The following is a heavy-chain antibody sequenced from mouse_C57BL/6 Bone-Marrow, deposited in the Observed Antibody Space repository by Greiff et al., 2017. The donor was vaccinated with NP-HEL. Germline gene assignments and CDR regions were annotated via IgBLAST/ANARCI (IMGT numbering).Heavy chain of an antibody. J-gene: IGHJ4*01. CDR2: IRSKSNNYAT. D-gene: IGHD1-1*01. V-gene: IGHV10-1*01. CDR1: GFSFNTYA. CDR3: VRPLYYGSSYGRDY. Sequence: EVKLQESGGGLVQPKGSLKLSCAASGFSFNTYAMNWVRQAPGKGLEWVARIRSKSNNYATYYADSVKDRFTISRDDSESMLYLQMNNLKTEDTAMYYCVRPLYYGSSYGRDYWGQGTSVTVSS.